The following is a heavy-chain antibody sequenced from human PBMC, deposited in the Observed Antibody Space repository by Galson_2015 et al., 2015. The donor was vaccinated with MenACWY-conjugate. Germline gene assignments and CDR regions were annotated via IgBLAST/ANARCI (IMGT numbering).Heavy chain of an antibody. Sequence: SETLSLTCAISGASVTRAGFYCTWVRQPPGKGLEWIGYIAYSERTLYTSSLKSRVSISLDTSKNQLSLRLSSVTAADTAVYYCARDKFVEGVRWFDPWGQGTLVTVSS. V-gene: IGHV4-61*08. CDR3: ARDKFVEGVRWFDP. CDR1: GASVTRAGFY. D-gene: IGHD2-8*01. CDR2: IAYSERT. J-gene: IGHJ5*01.